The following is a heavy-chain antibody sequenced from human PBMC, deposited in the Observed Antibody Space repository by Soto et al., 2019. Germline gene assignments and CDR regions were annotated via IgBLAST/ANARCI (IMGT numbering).Heavy chain of an antibody. CDR2: IYYSGGT. CDR3: ARPSGSYLYYFDY. D-gene: IGHD1-26*01. V-gene: IGHV4-39*01. CDR1: GGSISSSYYY. Sequence: QLQLQESGPGLVKPSETLSLTCTVSGGSISSSYYYWGWIRQPPGKGLEWIGSIYYSGGTYYSPSLKSRVTMSADTSKNQFYLTLSSVTAADTAVYYCARPSGSYLYYFDYWGQGTLVTVSS. J-gene: IGHJ4*02.